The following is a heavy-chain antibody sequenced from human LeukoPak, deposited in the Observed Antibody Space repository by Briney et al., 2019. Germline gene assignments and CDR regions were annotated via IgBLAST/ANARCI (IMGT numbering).Heavy chain of an antibody. J-gene: IGHJ4*02. CDR3: ARGVSSGEDY. Sequence: SETLSLTCAVYGGSFSGYYWSWIRQPPGKGLEWIGEINHSGSTNYNPSLKSRVTISVGTSKNQFSLKLSSVTAADTAVYYCARGVSSGEDYWGQGTLVTVSS. CDR2: INHSGST. CDR1: GGSFSGYY. D-gene: IGHD3-10*01. V-gene: IGHV4-34*01.